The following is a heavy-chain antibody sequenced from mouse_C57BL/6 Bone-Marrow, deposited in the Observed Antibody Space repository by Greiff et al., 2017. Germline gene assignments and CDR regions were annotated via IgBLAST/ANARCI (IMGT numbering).Heavy chain of an antibody. CDR2: INPYNGGP. CDR1: GYTFTDYY. J-gene: IGHJ1*03. D-gene: IGHD1-1*01. CDR3: AREGYGSSYSWYFDV. V-gene: IGHV1-19*01. Sequence: EVQLQQSGPVLVKPGASVKMSCKASGYTFTDYYMNWVKQSHGKSLEWIGVINPYNGGPSYNQKFKGKATLTVAKSSRTASMELNSLTSEDAAVYYCAREGYGSSYSWYFDVGGTGTTVTVAS.